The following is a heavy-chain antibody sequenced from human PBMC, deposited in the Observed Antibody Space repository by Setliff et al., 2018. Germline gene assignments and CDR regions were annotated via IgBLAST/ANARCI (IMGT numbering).Heavy chain of an antibody. J-gene: IGHJ4*02. CDR1: GFTFSSYA. D-gene: IGHD4-17*01. CDR2: ISGSGGST. Sequence: GSLRLSCAASGFTFSSYAMSWVRQAPGKGLEWVSAISGSGGSTFYADSVKGRFTISRDNSKNTLYLQMNSLRAEDTAVYYCAKERHGDYVLDYWGQGTLVTVSS. CDR3: AKERHGDYVLDY. V-gene: IGHV3-23*01.